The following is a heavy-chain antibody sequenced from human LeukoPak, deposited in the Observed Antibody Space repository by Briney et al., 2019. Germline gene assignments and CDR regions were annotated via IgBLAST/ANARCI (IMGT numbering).Heavy chain of an antibody. J-gene: IGHJ4*02. CDR1: GGSLSSYY. V-gene: IGHV4-59*08. D-gene: IGHD6-13*01. CDR2: VYYSGST. Sequence: PSETLSLTCTVSGGSLSSYYWSWIRQPPGQGLEWIGYVYYSGSTNYNPSLKSRVTISVDTSKNQFSLSLTSVTAADTAVYYCAKSYSSTWYGDFDYWGQGTLVTVSS. CDR3: AKSYSSTWYGDFDY.